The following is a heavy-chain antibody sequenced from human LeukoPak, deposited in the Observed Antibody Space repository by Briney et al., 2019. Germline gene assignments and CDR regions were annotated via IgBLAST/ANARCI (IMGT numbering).Heavy chain of an antibody. Sequence: GGSLRLSCAASGFTFSYYYMSWIRQAPGKGLEWVSYISSSSSYTNYADSVKGRFTISRDNAKNSLYLQMNSLRAEDTAVYYCARAYSSGWDNWFDPWGQGTLVTVSS. CDR1: GFTFSYYY. V-gene: IGHV3-11*06. CDR2: ISSSSSYT. CDR3: ARAYSSGWDNWFDP. J-gene: IGHJ5*02. D-gene: IGHD6-19*01.